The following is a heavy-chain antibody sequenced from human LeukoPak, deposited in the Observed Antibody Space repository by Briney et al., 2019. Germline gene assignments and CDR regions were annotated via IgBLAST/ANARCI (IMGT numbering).Heavy chain of an antibody. D-gene: IGHD6-13*01. CDR1: GYTLTELS. CDR3: ATVTAAAGRAGDY. J-gene: IGHJ4*02. Sequence: ASVNVSCKVSGYTLTELSMHWVRQAPGKGLEWMGGFDPEDGETIYAQKFQGRVTMTEDTSTDTAYMELSSLRSEDTAVYYCATVTAAAGRAGDYWGQGTLVTVSS. V-gene: IGHV1-24*01. CDR2: FDPEDGET.